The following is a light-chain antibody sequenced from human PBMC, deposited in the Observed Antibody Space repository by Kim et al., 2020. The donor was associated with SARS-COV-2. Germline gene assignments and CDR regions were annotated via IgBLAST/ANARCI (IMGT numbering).Light chain of an antibody. V-gene: IGLV1-40*01. Sequence: QSVLTQPPSLSGAPGQRVTISCAGSSSNIGAGHDVHWYQQLPGTAPKLLIYDNNNRPSGVPDRFSGYKSGTSASLAVTGLQAEDEADYYCQSYDTSLGTYFFGTGTKVTVL. J-gene: IGLJ1*01. CDR1: SSNIGAGHD. CDR2: DNN. CDR3: QSYDTSLGTYF.